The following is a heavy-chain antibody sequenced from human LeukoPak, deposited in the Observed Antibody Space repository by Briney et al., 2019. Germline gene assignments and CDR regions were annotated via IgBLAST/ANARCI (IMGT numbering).Heavy chain of an antibody. CDR2: IRYDGSRK. Sequence: GGSLRLSCAASGFIFSSYGMHWVRQAPDKGLEWVAFIRYDGSRKYYADSVKGRFTISRDNSKNTLYLQMNSLRAEDMALYYCAKDMGPFLEMATMGAFDIWGQGTMVTVSS. V-gene: IGHV3-30*02. D-gene: IGHD5-24*01. CDR1: GFIFSSYG. J-gene: IGHJ3*02. CDR3: AKDMGPFLEMATMGAFDI.